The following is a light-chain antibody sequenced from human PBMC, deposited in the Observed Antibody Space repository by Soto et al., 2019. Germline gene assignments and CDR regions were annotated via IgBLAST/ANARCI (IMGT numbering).Light chain of an antibody. CDR2: RIN. CDR3: ATWDDSVNGWV. Sequence: QSVLTQPPSASGTPGQRVTISCSGSSSNIGSHYVQWYQQLPGTAPKLLIHRINQRPSGVPDRFSGSKSGTSASLAISGLRSEDGADYYCATWDDSVNGWVCGGGTKLTVL. CDR1: SSNIGSHY. J-gene: IGLJ3*02. V-gene: IGLV1-47*01.